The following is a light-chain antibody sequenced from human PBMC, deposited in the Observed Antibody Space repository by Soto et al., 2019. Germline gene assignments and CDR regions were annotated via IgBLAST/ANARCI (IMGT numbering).Light chain of an antibody. J-gene: IGKJ1*01. V-gene: IGKV3-20*01. CDR3: QQYGSSVRT. Sequence: DIALTQSPGTLSLSPGDRAILSCRASQSVNSGSLAWYQQRPGQAPRLLIYVATIRATGIPDKFSGSGSGTAFTLTISRLEPEDFAVYYCQQYGSSVRTFGQGTKVEIK. CDR2: VAT. CDR1: QSVNSGS.